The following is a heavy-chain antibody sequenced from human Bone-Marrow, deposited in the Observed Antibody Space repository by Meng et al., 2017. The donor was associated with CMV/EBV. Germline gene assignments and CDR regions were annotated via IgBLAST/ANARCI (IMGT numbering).Heavy chain of an antibody. CDR3: ARQVVVVPAASETNYYYYYGMDV. V-gene: IGHV4-59*01. CDR1: GGSISSYY. J-gene: IGHJ6*02. D-gene: IGHD2-2*01. Sequence: SETLSLTCTVSGGSISSYYWSWIRQPPGKGLEWIGYIYYSGSTNYNPSLKSRVTISVDTSKNQFSLKLSSVTAADTAVYYCARQVVVVPAASETNYYYYYGMDVWGQGTTVTVLL. CDR2: IYYSGST.